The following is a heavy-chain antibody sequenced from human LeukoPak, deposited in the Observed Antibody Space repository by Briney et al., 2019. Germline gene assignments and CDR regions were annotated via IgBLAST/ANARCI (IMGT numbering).Heavy chain of an antibody. D-gene: IGHD2-2*01. CDR1: EITVSNTY. V-gene: IGHV3-66*02. CDR2: ISGDGTT. J-gene: IGHJ6*02. CDR3: ATDPVPRNGMNF. Sequence: GGSLRLSCEASEITVSNTYVNWVRQAPGKGLEWVSVISGDGTTYFADSVKGRFTITRDTSRNTFYLQMNSLRSDDTAVYYCATDPVPRNGMNFWGQGTTVTVSS.